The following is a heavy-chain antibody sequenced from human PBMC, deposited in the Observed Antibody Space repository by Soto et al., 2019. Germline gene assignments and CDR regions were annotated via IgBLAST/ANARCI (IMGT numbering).Heavy chain of an antibody. V-gene: IGHV4-31*03. D-gene: IGHD2-15*01. J-gene: IGHJ4*02. CDR3: ARDGKQYCSGGSCYGY. CDR2: IYYSGST. CDR1: GGSISSGGYY. Sequence: SETLSLTCTVSGGSISSGGYYWSWIRQHPGKGLEWIGYIYYSGSTYYNPSLKSRVTISVDTSKNQFSLKLSSVTAADTAVYYCARDGKQYCSGGSCYGYWGQGTLVTVSS.